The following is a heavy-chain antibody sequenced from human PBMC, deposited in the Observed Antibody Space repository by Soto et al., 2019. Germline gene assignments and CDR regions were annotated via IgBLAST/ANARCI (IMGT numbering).Heavy chain of an antibody. CDR1: GFTFDDYT. Sequence: PGGSLRLSCAASGFTFDDYTMHWVRQAPGKGLEWVSLISWDGGSTYYADSVKGRFTISRDNSKNSLYLQMNSLRTEDTALFYFAKDIMLPYYDFWSGYLDSWGQGTLVTVSS. J-gene: IGHJ4*02. CDR2: ISWDGGST. V-gene: IGHV3-43*01. CDR3: AKDIMLPYYDFWSGYLDS. D-gene: IGHD3-3*01.